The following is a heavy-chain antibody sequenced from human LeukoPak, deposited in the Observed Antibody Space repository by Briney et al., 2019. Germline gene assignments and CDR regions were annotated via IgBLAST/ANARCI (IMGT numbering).Heavy chain of an antibody. V-gene: IGHV1-69*04. CDR1: GGTFSSYA. J-gene: IGHJ4*02. D-gene: IGHD6-6*01. CDR3: ARAVVARPHPVDY. CDR2: IIPILDIA. Sequence: VASVKVSCKASGGTFSSYAISWVRQAPGQGLEWMGRIIPILDIANYAQKFQGRVTITADKSTSTAYMELSSLRSEDTAVYYCARAVVARPHPVDYWGQGTLVTVSS.